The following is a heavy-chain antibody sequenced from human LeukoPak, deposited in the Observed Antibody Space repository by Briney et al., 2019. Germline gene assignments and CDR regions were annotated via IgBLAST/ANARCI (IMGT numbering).Heavy chain of an antibody. D-gene: IGHD3-9*01. CDR2: ISSSSSTI. CDR1: GFTFSSYS. Sequence: GGSLRLSCAASGFTFSSYSMNWVRQAPGKGLEWVSYISSSSSTIYYADSVKGRFTISRDNAKNSLYLQMNSLRAEDTAVYYCAKGNNDILTGSPTYYFDYWGQGTLVTVSS. J-gene: IGHJ4*02. V-gene: IGHV3-48*01. CDR3: AKGNNDILTGSPTYYFDY.